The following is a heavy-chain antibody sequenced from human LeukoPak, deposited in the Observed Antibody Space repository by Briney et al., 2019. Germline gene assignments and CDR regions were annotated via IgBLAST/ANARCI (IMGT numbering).Heavy chain of an antibody. D-gene: IGHD1-7*01. CDR1: GFTFSSYS. V-gene: IGHV3-48*01. Sequence: GSLRLSCAASGFTFSSYSMNWVRQAPGKGLEWVSYISSSSTIYYADSVKGRFTISRDNAKNSLYLQMNSLRAEDTAVYYCARDSGVTGTLDYWGQGTLVTVSS. CDR2: ISSSSTI. CDR3: ARDSGVTGTLDY. J-gene: IGHJ4*02.